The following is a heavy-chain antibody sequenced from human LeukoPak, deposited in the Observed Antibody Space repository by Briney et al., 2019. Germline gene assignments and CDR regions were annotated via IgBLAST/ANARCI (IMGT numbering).Heavy chain of an antibody. D-gene: IGHD3-10*01. V-gene: IGHV3-21*01. J-gene: IGHJ6*02. CDR3: ARGYTYGSGNYYAIDP. Sequence: TGGSLRLSCAASGFIFSSYSMNWVRQAPGKGLEWVSSISSSSSYIYYADSVKGRFTISRDNAKNSLYLQMNSLRAEDTAVYYCARGYTYGSGNYYAIDPWGLGTTVTVSS. CDR1: GFIFSSYS. CDR2: ISSSSSYI.